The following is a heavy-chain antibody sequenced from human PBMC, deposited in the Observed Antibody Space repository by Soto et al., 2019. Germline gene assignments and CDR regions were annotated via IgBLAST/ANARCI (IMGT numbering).Heavy chain of an antibody. Sequence: SETLSLTCTVSGGSISSGGYYWSWIRQHPGKGLEWIGYIYYSGSTYYNPSLKSRVTISVATSKNQFYLKLSSVTAADTAVYYCAREGYDRSGYYYPSTWFDYRSQGTLVTV. CDR1: GGSISSGGYY. CDR3: AREGYDRSGYYYPSTWFDY. D-gene: IGHD3-22*01. V-gene: IGHV4-31*03. J-gene: IGHJ4*02. CDR2: IYYSGST.